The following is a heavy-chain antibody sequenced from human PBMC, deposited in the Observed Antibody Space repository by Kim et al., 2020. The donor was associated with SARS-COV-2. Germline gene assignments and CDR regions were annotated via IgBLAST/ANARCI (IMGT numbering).Heavy chain of an antibody. CDR2: INTNTGDP. Sequence: ASVKVSCKASGYTFTSFAMNWVRQAPGQGLEWMGGINTNTGDPTYAQDFPGRVIITLDTSVSTAYLELSSLRSEDTAVYYCAREDSTNGLCYTFDYCVHG. D-gene: IGHD2-8*01. CDR1: GYTFTSFA. CDR3: AREDSTNGLCYTFDY. V-gene: IGHV7-4-1*02. J-gene: IGHJ4*03.